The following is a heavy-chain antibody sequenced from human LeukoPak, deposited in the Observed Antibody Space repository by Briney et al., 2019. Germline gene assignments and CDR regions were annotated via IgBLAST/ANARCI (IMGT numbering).Heavy chain of an antibody. CDR1: GGSISSGGYY. CDR2: IYYSGST. D-gene: IGHD1-26*01. V-gene: IGHV4-61*08. J-gene: IGHJ4*02. CDR3: ARNSGSYYVTFDY. Sequence: SQTLSLTCAVSGGSISSGGYYWSWIRQPPGKGLEWIGYIYYSGSTNYNPSLKSRVTISVDTSKNQFSLKLSSVTAADTAVYYCARNSGSYYVTFDYWGQGTLVTVSS.